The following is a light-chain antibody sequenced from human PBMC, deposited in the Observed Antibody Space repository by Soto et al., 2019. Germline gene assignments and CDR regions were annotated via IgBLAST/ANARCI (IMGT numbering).Light chain of an antibody. CDR3: SSYTSSSTLV. CDR2: DVS. V-gene: IGLV2-14*01. Sequence: QSALTQPASVSGSPGQSITISCTGTSSDVGCYNYVSWYQQHPGKAPKLMIYDVSNRPAGVSNRFSGCKSGHTASLTISGLQAEDEADYYCSSYTSSSTLVFGGGTKLTVL. CDR1: SSDVGCYNY. J-gene: IGLJ3*02.